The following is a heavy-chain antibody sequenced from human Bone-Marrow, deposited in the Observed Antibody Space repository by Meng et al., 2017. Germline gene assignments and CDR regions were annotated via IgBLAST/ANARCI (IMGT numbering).Heavy chain of an antibody. Sequence: GESLKISCVGSGFTFSTYWMSWVRQAPGKGLEWVANIKEDGSEKYYVDSVKGRFTISRDNAKNSLYLQMNSLRAEDTAVYYCARDAYYHVSGDLNWFDPWGQGTLVTVSS. CDR3: ARDAYYHVSGDLNWFDP. D-gene: IGHD3-10*01. J-gene: IGHJ5*02. CDR2: IKEDGSEK. CDR1: GFTFSTYW. V-gene: IGHV3-7*01.